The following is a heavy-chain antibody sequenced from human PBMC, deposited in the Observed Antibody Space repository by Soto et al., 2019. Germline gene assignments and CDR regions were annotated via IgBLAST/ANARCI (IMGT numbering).Heavy chain of an antibody. Sequence: GGSLRLSCAASGFTFSSYSMNWVRQAPVNGLEFVSYISSVSSTIYYADSVKGRFTISRYNAENSLYLQMNSLRADDTAVYYCARDHGVDEYFDYWGQGTLVTVSS. D-gene: IGHD3-9*01. CDR3: ARDHGVDEYFDY. V-gene: IGHV3-48*01. CDR1: GFTFSSYS. CDR2: ISSVSSTI. J-gene: IGHJ4*02.